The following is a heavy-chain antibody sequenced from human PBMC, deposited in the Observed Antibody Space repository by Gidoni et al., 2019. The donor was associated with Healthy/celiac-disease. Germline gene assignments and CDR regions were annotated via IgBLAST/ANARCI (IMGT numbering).Heavy chain of an antibody. CDR2: ISSSSSYI. CDR1: GFTFSSYS. D-gene: IGHD3-22*01. Sequence: SCAASGFTFSSYSMNWVRQAPGKGLEWVSSISSSSSYIYYADSVKGRFTISRDNAKNSLYLQMNSLRAEDTAVYYCARRRGYYYVGYYYYYMDVWGKGTTVTVSS. J-gene: IGHJ6*03. V-gene: IGHV3-21*01. CDR3: ARRRGYYYVGYYYYYMDV.